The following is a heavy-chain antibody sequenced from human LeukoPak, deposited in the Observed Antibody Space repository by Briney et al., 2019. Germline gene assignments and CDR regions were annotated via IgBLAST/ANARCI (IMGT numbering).Heavy chain of an antibody. CDR3: ARATYYYDSSGRTDAFDI. D-gene: IGHD3-22*01. CDR2: IYTSGST. Sequence: PSETLSLTCTVSGGSISSGSYYWSWIRQPAGKGLEWIGRIYTSGSTNYIPSLKSRVTISVDTSKNQFSLKLSSVTAADTAAYYCARATYYYDSSGRTDAFDIWGQGRMVTVSS. V-gene: IGHV4-61*02. J-gene: IGHJ3*02. CDR1: GGSISSGSYY.